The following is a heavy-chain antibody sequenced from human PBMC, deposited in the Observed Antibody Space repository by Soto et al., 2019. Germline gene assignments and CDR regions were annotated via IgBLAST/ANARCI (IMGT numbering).Heavy chain of an antibody. CDR1: GGSFSGYY. D-gene: IGHD3-10*01. J-gene: IGHJ6*02. CDR3: ASPFGEYYYYGMDV. Sequence: SETLSLTCAVYGGSFSGYYWSWIRKTPGKGLEWIGEINHSGSTNYNPSLKSRVTISVDTSKNQFSLKLSSVTAADTAVYYCASPFGEYYYYGMDVWGQGTTVTVSS. V-gene: IGHV4-34*01. CDR2: INHSGST.